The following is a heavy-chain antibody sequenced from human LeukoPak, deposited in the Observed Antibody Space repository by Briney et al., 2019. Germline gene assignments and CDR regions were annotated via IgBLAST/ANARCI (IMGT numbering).Heavy chain of an antibody. CDR3: ARGPYNWFDP. CDR2: INPNSGNT. V-gene: IGHV1-8*02. Sequence: ASVKVSCKASGYTFTGYYMHWVRQAPGQGLEWMGRINPNSGNTGYAQKFQGRVTMTRNTSISTAYMELSSLRSEDTAVYYCARGPYNWFDPWGQGTLVTVSS. J-gene: IGHJ5*02. CDR1: GYTFTGYY.